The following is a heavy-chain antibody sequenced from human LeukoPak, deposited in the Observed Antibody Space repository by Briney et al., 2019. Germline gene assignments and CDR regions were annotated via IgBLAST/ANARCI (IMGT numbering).Heavy chain of an antibody. V-gene: IGHV4-34*01. CDR3: ASIASVDY. CDR2: INHSGST. D-gene: IGHD2-15*01. J-gene: IGHJ4*02. Sequence: PSETLSLTCAVYGGSFSGYYWSWIRQPPGKGLEWIGEINHSGSTNYNPSLKSRVTISVDTSKNQFSLKLSSVAAADTAVYYCASIASVDYWGQGTLVTVSS. CDR1: GGSFSGYY.